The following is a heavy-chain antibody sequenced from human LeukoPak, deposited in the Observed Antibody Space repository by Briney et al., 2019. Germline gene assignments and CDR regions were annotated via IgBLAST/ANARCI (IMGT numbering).Heavy chain of an antibody. Sequence: GGSLRLSCAASGFTFSSYGMHWVRQAPGKGLEWVAVISYDGSNKYYADSVKGRFTISRDNSKNTLYLQMNSLRAEDTALYFCGKDPNGDYVGAFDFWGPGTMVTVSS. CDR1: GFTFSSYG. V-gene: IGHV3-30*18. J-gene: IGHJ3*01. CDR2: ISYDGSNK. CDR3: GKDPNGDYVGAFDF. D-gene: IGHD4-17*01.